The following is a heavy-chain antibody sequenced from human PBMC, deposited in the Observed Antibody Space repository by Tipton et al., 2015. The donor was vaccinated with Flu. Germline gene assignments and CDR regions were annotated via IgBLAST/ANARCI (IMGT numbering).Heavy chain of an antibody. D-gene: IGHD2-21*01. V-gene: IGHV3-30*01. CDR1: GFTFSSYA. CDR3: ARDRDAHCGGGCFPGY. CDR2: ISYDGSNK. J-gene: IGHJ4*02. Sequence: RSLRLSCAASGFTFSSYAMHWVRQAPGKGLEWVAVISYDGSNKYYADSVKGRSTISRDNSKNTLYLQMNSLRAEDTAVYYCARDRDAHCGGGCFPGYWGQGTLVTVSS.